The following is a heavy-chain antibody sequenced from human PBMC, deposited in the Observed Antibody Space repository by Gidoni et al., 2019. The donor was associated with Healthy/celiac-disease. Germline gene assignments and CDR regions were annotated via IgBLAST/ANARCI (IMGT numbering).Heavy chain of an antibody. CDR1: GFSLSTSGVG. J-gene: IGHJ4*02. D-gene: IGHD6-6*01. CDR3: AHTSGGIAARPIDY. CDR2: IYWDDDK. V-gene: IGHV2-5*02. Sequence: QITLKESGPTLVKHTQTLTLTCTFSGFSLSTSGVGVGWIRQPPGKALEWLALIYWDDDKRYSPSLKSRLTITKDTSKNQVVLTMTNMDPVDTATYYCAHTSGGIAARPIDYWGQGTLVTVSS.